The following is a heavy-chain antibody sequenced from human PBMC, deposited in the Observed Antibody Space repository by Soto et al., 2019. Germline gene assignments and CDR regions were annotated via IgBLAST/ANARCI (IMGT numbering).Heavy chain of an antibody. D-gene: IGHD3-16*01. V-gene: IGHV6-1*01. J-gene: IGHJ6*02. CDR1: GDSVSSSSAA. CDR2: TYYRSKWIH. Sequence: SRTLSLTCDISGDSVSSSSAAWNWIRQSPSRGLEWLGRTYYRSKWIHEYTVSMESRITINPDTSKNQFSLHIYSVTPEDTAVYYCAWVVWFRGMDVWGQGTPVTVSS. CDR3: AWVVWFRGMDV.